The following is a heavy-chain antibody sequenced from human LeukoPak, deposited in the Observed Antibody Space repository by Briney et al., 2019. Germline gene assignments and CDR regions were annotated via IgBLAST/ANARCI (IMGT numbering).Heavy chain of an antibody. CDR1: GGTFSSYA. J-gene: IGHJ4*02. CDR3: ARSLNNALDFWSGYYNLDY. Sequence: GASVKVSCKASGGTFSSYAISWVRQAPGQGLEWMGRIIPILGIANYAQKFQGRVTITADKSTSTAYMELSSLRSEDTAVYYCARSLNNALDFWSGYYNLDYWGQGTLVTVSS. V-gene: IGHV1-69*04. D-gene: IGHD3-3*01. CDR2: IIPILGIA.